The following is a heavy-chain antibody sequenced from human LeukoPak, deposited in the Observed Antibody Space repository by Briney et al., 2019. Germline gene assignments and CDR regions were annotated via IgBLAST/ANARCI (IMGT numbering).Heavy chain of an antibody. Sequence: SETLSLTCTVSGGSISSGDYYWSWIRQPPGKGLEWIGYIYYSGITYYNPVLKSRVTISVDTSKNQCSLKLSSVTAAETAVYYCARADGAFDIWGQGTMVTVSS. CDR3: ARADGAFDI. CDR2: IYYSGIT. J-gene: IGHJ3*02. V-gene: IGHV4-30-4*08. CDR1: GGSISSGDYY.